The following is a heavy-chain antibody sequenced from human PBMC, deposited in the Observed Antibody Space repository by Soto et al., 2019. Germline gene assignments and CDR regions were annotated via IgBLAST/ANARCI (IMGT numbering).Heavy chain of an antibody. V-gene: IGHV1-69*01. CDR1: GGTFSSYA. J-gene: IGHJ5*02. Sequence: QVQLVQSGAEVKKPGSSVKVSCKASGGTFSSYAISWVRQAPGQGLEWMGGIIPIFGTANYAQKFQGRVTITADEAKSTAYMELSRLRSEDTAVYYCSRDRYGSSSGVVRRTIWFDPWGQGTLVTVSS. CDR2: IIPIFGTA. D-gene: IGHD6-6*01. CDR3: SRDRYGSSSGVVRRTIWFDP.